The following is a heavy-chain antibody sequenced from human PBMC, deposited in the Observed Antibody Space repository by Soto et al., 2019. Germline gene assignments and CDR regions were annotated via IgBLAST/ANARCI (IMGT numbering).Heavy chain of an antibody. CDR1: GGSISDNL. Sequence: SETLSLTCTVSGGSISDNLWTWIRQPAGKGLEWIGRIHGSGSTSYNPSLKTRLTMSVDTSNNQISLSLRSVTAADTAVYYCARDLQSATMKRGVPLAYHSFVPWGHGTLVTVSS. V-gene: IGHV4-4*07. CDR3: ARDLQSATMKRGVPLAYHSFVP. J-gene: IGHJ5*02. CDR2: IHGSGST. D-gene: IGHD3-22*01.